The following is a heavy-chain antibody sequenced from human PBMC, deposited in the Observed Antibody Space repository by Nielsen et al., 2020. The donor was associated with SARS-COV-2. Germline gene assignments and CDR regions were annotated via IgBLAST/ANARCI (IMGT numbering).Heavy chain of an antibody. V-gene: IGHV3-30-3*01. J-gene: IGHJ4*02. CDR1: GFAFSNYP. CDR2: LSYDAIHK. D-gene: IGHD5-24*01. CDR3: ARQMAPLIRDVDY. Sequence: GGSLRLSCTASGFAFSNYPFHWVRQAPGQGLEWVAVLSYDAIHKYYTDSVKGRFTISRDNSKNTLYLQMDSLGSEDTAVYYCARQMAPLIRDVDYWGRGTLVTVSS.